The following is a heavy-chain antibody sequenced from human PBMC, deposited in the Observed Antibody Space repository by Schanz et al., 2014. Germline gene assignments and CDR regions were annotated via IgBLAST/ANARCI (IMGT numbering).Heavy chain of an antibody. D-gene: IGHD3-10*01. V-gene: IGHV3-NL1*01. Sequence: QAQLVESGGGVVQPGRSLRLSCAASGFTFSRYGMHWVRQAPGKGLEWVSGMSGSGSTADYADSVKGRFTISRDNSRKTLYLQMNSLRADDTAVYYCAKDFFIGVARGVIISHDAIDIWGQGTKVTVSS. CDR2: MSGSGSTA. CDR1: GFTFSRYG. J-gene: IGHJ3*02. CDR3: AKDFFIGVARGVIISHDAIDI.